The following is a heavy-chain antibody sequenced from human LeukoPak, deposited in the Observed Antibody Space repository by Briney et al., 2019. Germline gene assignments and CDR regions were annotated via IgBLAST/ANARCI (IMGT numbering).Heavy chain of an antibody. CDR2: FNGDESNT. V-gene: IGHV3-74*01. Sequence: PGGSLRLSCVASGFTLSSYWIHWVRQTRGKGLMWVARFNGDESNTVYAGSVKGRFTISRDDVKNTLFMQMNILRAEDTAVYYCARGNGHALDIWGRGTMVTVSS. CDR3: ARGNGHALDI. D-gene: IGHD2-8*01. J-gene: IGHJ3*02. CDR1: GFTLSSYW.